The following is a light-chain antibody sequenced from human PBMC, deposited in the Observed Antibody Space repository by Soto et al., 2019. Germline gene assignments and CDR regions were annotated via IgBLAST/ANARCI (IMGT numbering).Light chain of an antibody. V-gene: IGLV7-43*01. CDR3: LLYYGGAQPWV. CDR2: STS. CDR1: TGAVTSGFY. J-gene: IGLJ3*02. Sequence: QAVVTQEPSLTVSPGETVTLTCASSTGAVTSGFYPGWFQQRPGQAPRALMYSTSNKHSWTPARFSGSLLGGKAALTLSGVQPEDEAEYYCLLYYGGAQPWVFGGGTKLTVL.